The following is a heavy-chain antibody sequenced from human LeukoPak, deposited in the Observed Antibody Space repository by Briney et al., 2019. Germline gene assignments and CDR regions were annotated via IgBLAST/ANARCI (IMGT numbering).Heavy chain of an antibody. D-gene: IGHD5-24*01. V-gene: IGHV3-23*01. Sequence: GGSLRLSCAASGFTFSSYAMSWVRQAPGKGLEWVSAISGSGGSTYYADSVKGRFTISRDNSKNTLYLQMNSLRAEDTAVYYCAKKGSPRRDGYNLIPAGYYYYYMDVWGKGTTVTVSS. J-gene: IGHJ6*03. CDR1: GFTFSSYA. CDR2: ISGSGGST. CDR3: AKKGSPRRDGYNLIPAGYYYYYMDV.